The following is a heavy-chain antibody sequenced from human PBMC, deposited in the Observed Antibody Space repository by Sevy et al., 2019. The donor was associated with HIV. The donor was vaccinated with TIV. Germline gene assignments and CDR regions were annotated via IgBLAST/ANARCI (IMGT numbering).Heavy chain of an antibody. J-gene: IGHJ3*02. D-gene: IGHD3-10*01. V-gene: IGHV3-21*01. CDR3: ARPYGSGSWEAFDI. CDR1: GFTFSDYY. Sequence: GGSLRLSCAASGFTFSDYYMDWVRQAPGKGLEWVSSISSSGNYIYYADSVKGRFTISRDNAKNSLFLQMNNLRAEDTAVYYCARPYGSGSWEAFDIWGQGTMVTVSS. CDR2: ISSSGNYI.